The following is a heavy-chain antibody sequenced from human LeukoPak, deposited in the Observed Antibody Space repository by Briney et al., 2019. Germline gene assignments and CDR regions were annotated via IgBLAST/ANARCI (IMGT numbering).Heavy chain of an antibody. CDR1: GFTFSSYA. CDR3: ARESRTLAAQQFDY. Sequence: TGGSLRLSCAASGFTFSSYAMSWVRQAPGKGLEWVAVISYDGSNKYYADSVKGRFTISRDNSKNTLYLQMNSLRAEDTAVYYCARESRTLAAQQFDYWGQGTLVTVSS. J-gene: IGHJ4*02. CDR2: ISYDGSNK. D-gene: IGHD6-6*01. V-gene: IGHV3-30-3*01.